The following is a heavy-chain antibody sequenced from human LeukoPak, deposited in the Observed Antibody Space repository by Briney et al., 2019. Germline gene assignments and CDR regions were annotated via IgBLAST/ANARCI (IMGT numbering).Heavy chain of an antibody. CDR1: GFTFSSYG. V-gene: IGHV3-23*01. D-gene: IGHD1-26*01. J-gene: IGHJ4*02. CDR2: ISGSGGST. CDR3: ARAVSGSYYVPDY. Sequence: RAGGTLRLSCAASGFTFSSYGMSWVRQAPGKGLEWVSAISGSGGSTYYADSVKDRFTISRDNAKNSLYLQMNSLRAEDTAVYYCARAVSGSYYVPDYWGQGTLVTVSS.